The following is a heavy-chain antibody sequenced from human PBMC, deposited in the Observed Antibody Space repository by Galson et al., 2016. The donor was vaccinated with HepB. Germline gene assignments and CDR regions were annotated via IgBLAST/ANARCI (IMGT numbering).Heavy chain of an antibody. CDR2: IYHSGTA. D-gene: IGHD2-2*01. CDR3: ARHVGVPGTRGFDY. V-gene: IGHV4-4*02. J-gene: IGHJ4*02. Sequence: SETLSLTCAVSGGSISSGNWWSWVRQPPGKGLEWIGEIYHSGTANYNPSLESRGTMSLGKSKNQISLKVTSVTAADTAVYYCARHVGVPGTRGFDYWGQGTLVTVSS. CDR1: GGSISSGNW.